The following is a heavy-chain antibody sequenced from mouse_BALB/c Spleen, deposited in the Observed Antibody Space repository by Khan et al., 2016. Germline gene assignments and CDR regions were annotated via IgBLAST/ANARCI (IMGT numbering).Heavy chain of an antibody. J-gene: IGHJ1*01. CDR2: INPDSSTI. V-gene: IGHV4-1*02. CDR1: GFDFSRYW. CDR3: ASTFWYFDV. Sequence: EVKLLESGGGLVQPGGSLKLSCAAPGFDFSRYWMSWVRQAPGKGLEWIGEINPDSSTINYTPSLKDKFIISRDNTKNTLYLQMSKVRSEDTALYYCASTFWYFDVWGAGTTVTVSS.